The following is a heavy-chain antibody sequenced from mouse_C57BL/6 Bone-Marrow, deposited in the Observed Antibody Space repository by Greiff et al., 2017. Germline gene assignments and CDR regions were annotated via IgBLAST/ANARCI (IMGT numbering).Heavy chain of an antibody. Sequence: VQLQQPGAELVKPGASVKLSCKASGYTFTSYWMHWVKQRPGQGLEWIGMLHPNSCSTNYNEKFKSKATLTVDKSSSTAYIQLSSLTPDTSAVYCCALRMLTKGVAGAMDYGGQGTSVTGAS. V-gene: IGHV1-64*01. CDR3: ALRMLTKGVAGAMDY. D-gene: IGHD1-1*01. CDR1: GYTFTSYW. J-gene: IGHJ4*01. CDR2: LHPNSCST.